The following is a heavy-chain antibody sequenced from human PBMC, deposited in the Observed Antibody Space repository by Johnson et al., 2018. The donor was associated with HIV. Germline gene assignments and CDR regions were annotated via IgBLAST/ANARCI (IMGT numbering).Heavy chain of an antibody. J-gene: IGHJ3*02. CDR1: GFTFSGSA. V-gene: IGHV3-73*01. CDR2: IRSKANSYAT. CDR3: TRRDGLRWGELSSDAFDI. D-gene: IGHD3-16*02. Sequence: EVQLLESGGGLVQPGGSLKLSCAASGFTFSGSAMHWVRQASGKGLEWVGRIRSKANSYATAYAASVKGRFTISRDDSKNTAYLQMNSLKTEDTAVYYCTRRDGLRWGELSSDAFDIWGQGTMVTVSS.